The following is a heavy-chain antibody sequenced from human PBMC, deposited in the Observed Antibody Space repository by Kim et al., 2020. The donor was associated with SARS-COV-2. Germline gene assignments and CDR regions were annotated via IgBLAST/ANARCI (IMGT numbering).Heavy chain of an antibody. D-gene: IGHD3-10*01. J-gene: IGHJ4*02. V-gene: IGHV4-59*01. CDR3: ARDSTGTYYGSGSYDY. Sequence: SLKSRVTISVDTSKNQFSLKLSSVPAADTAVYYCARDSTGTYYGSGSYDYWGQGTLVTVSS.